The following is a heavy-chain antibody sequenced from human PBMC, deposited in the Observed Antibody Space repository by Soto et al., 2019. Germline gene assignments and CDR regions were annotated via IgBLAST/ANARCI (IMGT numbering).Heavy chain of an antibody. Sequence: QVQLVQSGAEVKKPGASVKVSCKASGYTFTSYGISWVRQAPGQGLEWMGWISAYNGNTNYAQKLQGRVTMTTDTSKSPAYMELRSLRSDETAVYYCARNEEYDYIWGSYRSGNWFDPWGQGTLVTVSS. CDR1: GYTFTSYG. CDR2: ISAYNGNT. D-gene: IGHD3-16*02. J-gene: IGHJ5*02. V-gene: IGHV1-18*01. CDR3: ARNEEYDYIWGSYRSGNWFDP.